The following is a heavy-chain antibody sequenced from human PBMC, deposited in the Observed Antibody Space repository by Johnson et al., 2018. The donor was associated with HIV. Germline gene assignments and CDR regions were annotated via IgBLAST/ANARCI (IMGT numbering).Heavy chain of an antibody. CDR2: IRHDGSTI. V-gene: IGHV3-30*02. CDR1: GFTFSNYG. J-gene: IGHJ3*02. D-gene: IGHD6-13*01. CDR3: ARGIAARVAFDI. Sequence: QVQLVESGGGVVQPGGSRRLSCAAFGFTFSNYGMHWVRLAPGKGLEWVAFIRHDGSTIYYADSVKGRFTISRDNPKNSLYLQMNSLRAEDTAVYYCARGIAARVAFDIWGQGTMVTVSS.